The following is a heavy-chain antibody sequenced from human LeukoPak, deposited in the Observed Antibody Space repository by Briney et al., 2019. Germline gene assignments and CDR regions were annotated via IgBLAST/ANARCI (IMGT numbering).Heavy chain of an antibody. Sequence: GGSLRLSCAASGFTVSSNYMSWVRQAPGKGLEWVSVIYSGGSTYYADSVKGRFTISRDNSKNTLYLQMNSLRAEDTAVYYCAREAPPDDSSGYDAFDIWGQGTMVTVSS. D-gene: IGHD3-22*01. CDR3: AREAPPDDSSGYDAFDI. V-gene: IGHV3-53*01. J-gene: IGHJ3*02. CDR1: GFTVSSNY. CDR2: IYSGGST.